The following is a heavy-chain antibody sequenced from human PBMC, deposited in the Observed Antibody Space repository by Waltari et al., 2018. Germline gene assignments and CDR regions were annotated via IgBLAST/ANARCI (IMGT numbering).Heavy chain of an antibody. J-gene: IGHJ4*02. V-gene: IGHV4-39*07. CDR1: GGSISSSSYY. Sequence: QLQLQESGPGLVKPSETLSLTCTVSGGSISSSSYYWGWIRQPPGKGLEWIGSIYYSGSTYYNPSLKSRVTISVDTSKNQFSLKLSSVTAADTAVYYCARVIGPGSSWYIDYWGQGTLVTVSS. D-gene: IGHD6-13*01. CDR2: IYYSGST. CDR3: ARVIGPGSSWYIDY.